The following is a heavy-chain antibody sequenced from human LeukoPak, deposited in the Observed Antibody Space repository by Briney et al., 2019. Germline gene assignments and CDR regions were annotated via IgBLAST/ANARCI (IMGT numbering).Heavy chain of an antibody. CDR2: ISSSSSYT. V-gene: IGHV3-11*05. CDR1: GFTFSDYY. CDR3: AREGDGYNYFDY. J-gene: IGHJ4*02. Sequence: PGGSLRLSCAASGFTFSDYYMSWIRQAPGKGQEWVSYISSSSSYTNYADSVKGRFTISRDNAKNSLYLQMNSLRAEDTAVYYCAREGDGYNYFDYWGQGTLVTVSS. D-gene: IGHD5-24*01.